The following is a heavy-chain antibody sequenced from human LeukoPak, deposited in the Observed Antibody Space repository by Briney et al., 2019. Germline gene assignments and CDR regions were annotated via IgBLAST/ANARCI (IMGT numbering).Heavy chain of an antibody. CDR2: IWYDGSNK. D-gene: IGHD5-12*01. V-gene: IGHV3-33*01. Sequence: GGSLRLSCAASGFTFSSYGFHWVRQAPGKGLEWVADIWYDGSNKYYADSVKGRFTISRDNSKNTVSLLMSSLRAEDTAVYYCVRAYSGFSSRGFDYWGQGTLVSVSP. CDR3: VRAYSGFSSRGFDY. CDR1: GFTFSSYG. J-gene: IGHJ4*02.